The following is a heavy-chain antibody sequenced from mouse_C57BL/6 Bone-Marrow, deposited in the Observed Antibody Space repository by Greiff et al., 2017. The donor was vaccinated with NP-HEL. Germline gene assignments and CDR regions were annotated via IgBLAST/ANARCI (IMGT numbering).Heavy chain of an antibody. D-gene: IGHD2-1*01. CDR3: ASRCYYGNYPYYFDY. J-gene: IGHJ2*01. V-gene: IGHV1-39*01. CDR1: GYSFTDYN. CDR2: INPNYGTT. Sequence: EVQLQQSGPELVKPGASVKISCKASGYSFTDYNMNWVKQSTGKSLEWIGVINPNYGTTSYNQKFKGKATLTVDQSSSTAYMQLNSLTSEDSAVYYCASRCYYGNYPYYFDYWGQGTTLTVSS.